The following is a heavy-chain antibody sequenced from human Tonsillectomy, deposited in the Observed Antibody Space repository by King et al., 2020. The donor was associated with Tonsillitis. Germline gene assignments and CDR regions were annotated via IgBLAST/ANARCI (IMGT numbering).Heavy chain of an antibody. D-gene: IGHD3-22*01. CDR1: GFTVSSIY. Sequence: VQLVESGGGLIQPGGSLRLSCAASGFTVSSIYMSWVRQAPGAGLEWVSVLFSGGTTYYADSVKGRFTISRDNSKNTLYFQMNSLRAEDTAVYYCAWSTYYYHSSGYYDLDYWGQGTLVTVSS. J-gene: IGHJ4*02. CDR3: AWSTYYYHSSGYYDLDY. V-gene: IGHV3-53*01. CDR2: LFSGGTT.